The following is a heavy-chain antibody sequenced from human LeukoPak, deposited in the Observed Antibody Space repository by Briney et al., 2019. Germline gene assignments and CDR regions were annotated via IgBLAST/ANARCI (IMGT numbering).Heavy chain of an antibody. CDR1: GFTVSSNY. CDR3: ARDLRQGSMGYFDY. J-gene: IGHJ4*02. Sequence: GGSLRLSCAASGFTVSSNYMSWVRQAPGKGLDWVSVIYSGGSTYYADSVKGRFTISRDNSKNTLYLQMNSLRAENTAVYYCARDLRQGSMGYFDYWGQGTLVTVSS. CDR2: IYSGGST. V-gene: IGHV3-66*01. D-gene: IGHD2-8*01.